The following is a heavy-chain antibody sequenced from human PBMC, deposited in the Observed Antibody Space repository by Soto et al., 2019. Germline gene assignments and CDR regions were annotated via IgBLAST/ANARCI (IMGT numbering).Heavy chain of an antibody. D-gene: IGHD1-26*01. V-gene: IGHV3-21*01. CDR2: ISSSSSYI. CDR3: AREIVGASFNYYGMDV. Sequence: GGSLRLSCAASGFTFSSYSMNWVRQAPGKGLEWVSSISSSSSYIYYADSVEGRFTISRDNSKNTLYLQMNSLRAEDTAVYYCAREIVGASFNYYGMDVWGQGTTVTVSS. J-gene: IGHJ6*02. CDR1: GFTFSSYS.